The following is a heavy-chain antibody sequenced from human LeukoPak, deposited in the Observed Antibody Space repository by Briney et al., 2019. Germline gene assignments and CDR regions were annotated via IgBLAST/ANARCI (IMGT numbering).Heavy chain of an antibody. J-gene: IGHJ6*03. CDR3: AAYYYDSSGYYYYYYYMDV. D-gene: IGHD3-22*01. CDR2: IYYSGST. V-gene: IGHV4-39*07. Sequence: SETLSLTCTVSGGSISSSSYYWGWIRQPPGKGLEWIGSIYYSGSTYYNPSLKSRVTISVDTSKNQFSLKLSSVTAADTAVYYCAAYYYDSSGYYYYYYYMDVWGKGTTVTVSS. CDR1: GGSISSSSYY.